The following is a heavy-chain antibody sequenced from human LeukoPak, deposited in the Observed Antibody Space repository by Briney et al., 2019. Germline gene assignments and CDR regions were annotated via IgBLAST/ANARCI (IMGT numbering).Heavy chain of an antibody. D-gene: IGHD3-9*01. V-gene: IGHV1-18*01. Sequence: ASVKVSCKASGYTFTSYGISWVRQAPGQGLEWMGWISAYSGNTNYAQKFQGRVTMTRDTSTSTVYMELSSLRSEDTAVYYCARDRRVLRYFDWLSPNWFDPWGQGTLVTVSS. CDR1: GYTFTSYG. J-gene: IGHJ5*02. CDR2: ISAYSGNT. CDR3: ARDRRVLRYFDWLSPNWFDP.